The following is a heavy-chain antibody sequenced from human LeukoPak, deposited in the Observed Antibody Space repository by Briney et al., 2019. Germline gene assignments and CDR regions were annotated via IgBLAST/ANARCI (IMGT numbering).Heavy chain of an antibody. V-gene: IGHV4-39*01. J-gene: IGHJ4*02. D-gene: IGHD6-13*01. CDR2: IYYSGSA. CDR3: ARHGARDLAAWFDC. CDR1: GFTFSSYW. Sequence: GSLRLSCAASGFTFSSYWMSWVRQAPGKGLEWIGSIYYSGSAYYNPSLTSRVTISVDTSKNQFSLKLNSVTAADTAVYYCARHGARDLAAWFDCWGQGTLVTVSS.